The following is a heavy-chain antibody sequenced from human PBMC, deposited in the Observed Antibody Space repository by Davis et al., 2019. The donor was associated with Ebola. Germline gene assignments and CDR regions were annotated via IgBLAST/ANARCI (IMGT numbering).Heavy chain of an antibody. Sequence: PGGSLRLSCAASGFTFGNAWMSWVRQAPGKGLEWVGRIKSKTDGGTTDYAAPVKGRFTISRDDSKNTLYLQMNSLRAEDTAVYYCARSSSDWLFPFDYWGQGTLVTVSS. CDR1: GFTFGNAW. D-gene: IGHD3-9*01. V-gene: IGHV3-15*01. CDR3: ARSSSDWLFPFDY. J-gene: IGHJ4*02. CDR2: IKSKTDGGTT.